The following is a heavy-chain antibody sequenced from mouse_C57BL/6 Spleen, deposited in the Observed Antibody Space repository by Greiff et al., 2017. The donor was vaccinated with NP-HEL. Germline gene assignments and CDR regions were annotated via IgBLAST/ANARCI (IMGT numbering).Heavy chain of an antibody. Sequence: QVQLQQSGAELVKPGASVKISCKASGYAFSSYWMNWVKQRPGKGLEWIGQIYPGDGDTNYNGKFKGKATLTADKSSSTAYMQLSSLTSEDSAVYFCARDRAYSPSEAMDYWGQGTSVTVSS. V-gene: IGHV1-80*01. CDR3: ARDRAYSPSEAMDY. CDR2: IYPGDGDT. CDR1: GYAFSSYW. J-gene: IGHJ4*01. D-gene: IGHD3-3*01.